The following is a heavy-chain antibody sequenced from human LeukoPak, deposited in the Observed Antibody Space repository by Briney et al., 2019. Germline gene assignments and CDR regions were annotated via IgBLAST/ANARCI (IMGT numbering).Heavy chain of an antibody. J-gene: IGHJ4*02. Sequence: SETLSVTCTVSGGSVTSYYWSWIRQPRGKGLEWIGYIYYSGSTNYNPSLKSRVTISVDTSKNQFSLKLSSVTAADTAVYYCARSYGSGSYYPSDYWGQGTLVTVSS. CDR3: ARSYGSGSYYPSDY. D-gene: IGHD3-10*01. CDR2: IYYSGST. CDR1: GGSVTSYY. V-gene: IGHV4-59*02.